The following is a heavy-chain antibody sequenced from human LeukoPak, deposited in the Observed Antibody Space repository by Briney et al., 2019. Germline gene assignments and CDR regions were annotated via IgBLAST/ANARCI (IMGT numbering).Heavy chain of an antibody. V-gene: IGHV3-30*04. Sequence: GGSLRLSCAASGFTFSSYAMHRVRQAPGKGLEWVAVISYDGSNKYYADSVKGRFTISRDNSKNTLYLQMNSLRAEDTAVYYCAREGRVGYYGSGSYSPHNWFDPWGQGTLVTVSS. J-gene: IGHJ5*02. D-gene: IGHD3-10*01. CDR1: GFTFSSYA. CDR3: AREGRVGYYGSGSYSPHNWFDP. CDR2: ISYDGSNK.